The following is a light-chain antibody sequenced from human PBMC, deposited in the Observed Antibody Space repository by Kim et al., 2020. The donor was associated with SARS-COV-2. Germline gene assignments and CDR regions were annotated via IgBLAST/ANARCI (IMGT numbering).Light chain of an antibody. CDR1: QDISEY. J-gene: IGKJ4*01. Sequence: DIQMTQSPSSLSASVGDRVTITCRTSQDISEYLAWYQQRPGQVPNLLIFTPASLQSRVPSRFSASGSGKDFTLTISSLQPEDVATYYCQRYNTAPLTFGGGTKVEI. V-gene: IGKV1-27*01. CDR2: TPA. CDR3: QRYNTAPLT.